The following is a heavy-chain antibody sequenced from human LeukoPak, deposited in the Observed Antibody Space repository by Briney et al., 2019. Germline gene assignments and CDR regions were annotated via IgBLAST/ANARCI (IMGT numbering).Heavy chain of an antibody. D-gene: IGHD4-17*01. CDR3: ARRDAMTTVTSWFDP. J-gene: IGHJ5*02. Sequence: PSQTMSLTCTVSGGSISSYYWSWIRQPPGKGLEWIGYIYYSGSTNYNPSLKSRVTISVDTSKNQFSLKLSSVTAADTAVYYCARRDAMTTVTSWFDPWGQGTLVTVSS. CDR1: GGSISSYY. CDR2: IYYSGST. V-gene: IGHV4-59*01.